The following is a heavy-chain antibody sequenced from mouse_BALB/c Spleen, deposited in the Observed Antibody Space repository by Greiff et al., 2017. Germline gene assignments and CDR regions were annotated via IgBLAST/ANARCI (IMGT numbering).Heavy chain of an antibody. CDR2: ISSGGSYT. Sequence: DVKLVESGGGLVKPGGSLKLSCAASGFTFSSYTMSWVRQTPEKRLEWVATISSGGSYTYYPDSVKGRFTISRDNAKNTLYLQMSSLKSEDTAMYDCTPAFAYWGQGTLVTVSA. CDR3: TPAFAY. V-gene: IGHV5-6-4*01. J-gene: IGHJ3*01. CDR1: GFTFSSYT.